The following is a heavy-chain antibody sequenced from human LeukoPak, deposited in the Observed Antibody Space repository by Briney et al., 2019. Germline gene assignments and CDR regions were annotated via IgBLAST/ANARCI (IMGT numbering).Heavy chain of an antibody. V-gene: IGHV4-34*01. CDR2: INHSGTT. D-gene: IGHD1-26*01. CDR3: ARVVGYYYYMDG. CDR1: GGSFNGYY. Sequence: SETLSLTCAVYGGSFNGYYWSWIRQPPGKGLEWIGEINHSGTTNHNPSLKSRVTVSVDTSKDLFSLRLSSVTAADTAMYYCARVVGYYYYMDGWGKGTTVTVSS. J-gene: IGHJ6*03.